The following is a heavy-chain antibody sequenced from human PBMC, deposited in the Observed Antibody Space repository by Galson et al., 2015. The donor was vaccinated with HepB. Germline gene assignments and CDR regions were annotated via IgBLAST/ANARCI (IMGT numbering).Heavy chain of an antibody. CDR3: ARDPRYNWSGSRFYFALDV. V-gene: IGHV1-18*04. J-gene: IGHJ6*02. D-gene: IGHD1-1*01. CDR1: GYSFTNND. Sequence: SVKVSCKASGYSFTNNDIMWARQAPGQGLEWMGWISTYKGHTNYAQNLQGRVTMTTDTSTNTAYMEVRSLTSNDTAVYYCARDPRYNWSGSRFYFALDVWGQGTTVIVSS. CDR2: ISTYKGHT.